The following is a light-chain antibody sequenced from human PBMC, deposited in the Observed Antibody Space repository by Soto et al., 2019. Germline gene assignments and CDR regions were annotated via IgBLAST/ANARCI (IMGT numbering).Light chain of an antibody. V-gene: IGKV3-15*01. CDR2: GAS. Sequence: IVMAQSPATLSVSPWERATLSCRASRSVSTNLAWYQKKPGQAPRLLRYGASTRATGIPARFSGSGSGTDFTLTISSLEPEDFAVYYCQQRGDWPPITFGQGTRLEIK. CDR1: RSVSTN. CDR3: QQRGDWPPIT. J-gene: IGKJ5*01.